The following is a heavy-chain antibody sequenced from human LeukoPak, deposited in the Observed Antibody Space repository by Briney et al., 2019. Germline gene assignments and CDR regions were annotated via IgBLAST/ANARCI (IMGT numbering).Heavy chain of an antibody. CDR2: ISGSGGST. CDR1: GSTFSNAW. Sequence: GGSLRLSCAASGSTFSNAWMSWVRQAPGKGLEWVSAISGSGGSTYYADSVKGRFTISRDNSKNTLYLQMNSLRAEDTAVYYCAKDRDKWLRVLYFDFWGQGTLVTVSS. V-gene: IGHV3-23*01. CDR3: AKDRDKWLRVLYFDF. J-gene: IGHJ4*02. D-gene: IGHD5-12*01.